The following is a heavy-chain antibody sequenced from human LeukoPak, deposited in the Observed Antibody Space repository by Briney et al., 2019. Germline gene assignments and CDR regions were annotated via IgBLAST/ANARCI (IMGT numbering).Heavy chain of an antibody. CDR2: INSDATST. J-gene: IGHJ4*02. CDR1: GFMLSSTW. V-gene: IGHV3-74*01. Sequence: GGSLRLSCAASGFMLSSTWMHWVRHAPGKGLVWVSRINSDATSTSYADSVRGRFTISRDGAKNTMYLQMNSLRAEDTAMYYCVRGSPGYSSSWHAYWGQGTLVTVSS. D-gene: IGHD6-13*01. CDR3: VRGSPGYSSSWHAY.